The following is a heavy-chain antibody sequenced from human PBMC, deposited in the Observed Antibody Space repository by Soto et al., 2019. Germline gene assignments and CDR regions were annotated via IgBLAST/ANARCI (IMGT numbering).Heavy chain of an antibody. CDR1: GFSLTSSGVG. CDR2: HYRDAHK. D-gene: IGHD3-3*01. J-gene: IGHJ5*02. CDR3: AHMAGEATRDFWGGRAAGKCWFDP. V-gene: IGHV2-5*02. Sequence: QLTLKESGPTLVKPTQTLTLTCTFSGFSLTSSGVGVGWIRQPPGKALEWLAFHYRDAHKHYNRSLKSRLAITKDTTNHPVVLTMTNRDPVDTVTYSSAHMAGEATRDFWGGRAAGKCWFDPWGQGTLVTVSS.